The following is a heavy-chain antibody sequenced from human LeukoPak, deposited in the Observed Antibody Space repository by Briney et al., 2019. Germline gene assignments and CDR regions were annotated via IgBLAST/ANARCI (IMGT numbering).Heavy chain of an antibody. J-gene: IGHJ4*02. CDR3: AKDRGIVVVPAGKDYFDY. Sequence: GGSLRLSCAASGFTFSSYAMSWVRQAPGKGLEWVSAISGSGGSTYYADSVKGRFTISRDNSKNTLYLQMNSLRAEDTAVYYCAKDRGIVVVPAGKDYFDYWGQGTLVTVSS. CDR2: ISGSGGST. V-gene: IGHV3-23*01. CDR1: GFTFSSYA. D-gene: IGHD2-2*01.